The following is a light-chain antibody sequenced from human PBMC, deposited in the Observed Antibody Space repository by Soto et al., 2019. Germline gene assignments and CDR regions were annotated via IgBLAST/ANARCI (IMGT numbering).Light chain of an antibody. Sequence: QSVLTQPPSASGTPGQRVTIACSGSSSNIGSNSVNWYQQLPGTAPKLLIYSYNQRPSGVPDRFSGSKSGTSASLAISGLQSGDEAEYHCGAWDDSLNGWVFGGGTKVTVL. CDR3: GAWDDSLNGWV. CDR2: SYN. J-gene: IGLJ3*02. V-gene: IGLV1-44*01. CDR1: SSNIGSNS.